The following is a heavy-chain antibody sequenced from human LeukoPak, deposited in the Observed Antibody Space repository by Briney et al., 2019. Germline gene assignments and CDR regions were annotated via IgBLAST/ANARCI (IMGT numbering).Heavy chain of an antibody. Sequence: GGSLRLSCSASGFTFTTYAMSWVRQAPGKGLEWVSAISGSGSSTYYADPVKGRFTISRDNSKNTLFLQMNSLRAEDTAVYYCAKGYCSSSSCYSYAFDIWGQGTVVTVPS. J-gene: IGHJ3*02. CDR2: ISGSGSST. D-gene: IGHD2-2*01. CDR3: AKGYCSSSSCYSYAFDI. CDR1: GFTFTTYA. V-gene: IGHV3-23*01.